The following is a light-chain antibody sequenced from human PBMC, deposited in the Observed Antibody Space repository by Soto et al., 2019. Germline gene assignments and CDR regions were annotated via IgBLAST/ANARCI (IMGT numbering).Light chain of an antibody. J-gene: IGKJ1*01. Sequence: EIVLTQSPGTLSLSPGERATLSCRASQSVRSTYLAWYQHKSGQAPRLLIFDASSRPTGIPDRFSGSGSGTDFTLTISRXEXXXXXXXXXXQYGTSPGTFGQGTKVEI. CDR1: QSVRSTY. V-gene: IGKV3-20*01. CDR2: DAS. CDR3: XQYGTSPGT.